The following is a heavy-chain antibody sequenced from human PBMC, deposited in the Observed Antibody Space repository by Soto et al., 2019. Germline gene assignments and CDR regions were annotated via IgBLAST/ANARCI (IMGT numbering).Heavy chain of an antibody. V-gene: IGHV3-23*01. CDR3: AKRNYGSEFDY. D-gene: IGHD3-10*01. CDR1: GFTFSSYA. J-gene: IGHJ4*02. CDR2: ISGSGGST. Sequence: GGSLRLSCPASGFTFSSYAMNWVRQAPGKGLEWVSVISGSGGSTYYADSVKGRFTISRDNSKNTLYLQMNSLRAEDTAVYYCAKRNYGSEFDYWGQGTLVTVSS.